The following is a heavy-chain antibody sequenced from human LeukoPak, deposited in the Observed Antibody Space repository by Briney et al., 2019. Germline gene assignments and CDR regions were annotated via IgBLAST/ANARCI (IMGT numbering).Heavy chain of an antibody. CDR3: AKMVREFYTISYYFDY. V-gene: IGHV3-23*01. CDR1: GVTFSGYA. J-gene: IGHJ4*02. Sequence: GGSLRLSCAASGVTFSGYAMNCVRQAPGKGLEWGSGISGSGAGTYYANSVKSRFTISRDNSKNTLYLQMNSLRADDKAVYYCAKMVREFYTISYYFDYWGQGTLVTVSS. CDR2: ISGSGAGT. D-gene: IGHD2-8*01.